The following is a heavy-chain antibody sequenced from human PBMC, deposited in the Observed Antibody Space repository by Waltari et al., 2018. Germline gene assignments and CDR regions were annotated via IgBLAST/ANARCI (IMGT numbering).Heavy chain of an antibody. CDR3: ARDPTHDFWGAYA. D-gene: IGHD3-3*01. V-gene: IGHV4-34*02. CDR2: MTDSGRM. Sequence: QVQLQQWGAGLVKPSETLSLTCAVYGGSPRGFHWSWIRQPPGKGLEWIGEMTDSGRMNYDPSHKSRVTISVDTSKNQFSLMLTSVTAADTAVYYCARDPTHDFWGAYAWGQGSLVIVSS. CDR1: GGSPRGFH. J-gene: IGHJ5*02.